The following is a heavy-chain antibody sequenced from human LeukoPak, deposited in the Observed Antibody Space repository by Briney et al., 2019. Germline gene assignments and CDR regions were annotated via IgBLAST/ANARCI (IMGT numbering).Heavy chain of an antibody. V-gene: IGHV3-7*01. CDR3: ATTWPTLNY. Sequence: AGGSLRLSCAASGFTFSSYWMSWVRQAPGKGLEWVANIKQDGSEKYYVDSVKGRFTISRDNAENSMTLQMYGLRVEDTAVYYCATTWPTLNYWGQGTLVTVSS. CDR2: IKQDGSEK. J-gene: IGHJ4*02. CDR1: GFTFSSYW.